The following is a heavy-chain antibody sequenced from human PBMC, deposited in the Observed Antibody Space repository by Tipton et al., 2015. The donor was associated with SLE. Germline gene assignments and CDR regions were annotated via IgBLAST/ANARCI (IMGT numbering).Heavy chain of an antibody. CDR3: AREDYSNYRGYYYYMDV. J-gene: IGHJ6*03. Sequence: TLSLTCAVYGGSFSGYYWSWIRQPPGKGLEWIGRVFINGSTYYNPSLKSRVSISVDRSKNQFSLRLSSVTAADTAVYYCAREDYSNYRGYYYYMDVWGKGTTVTVSS. D-gene: IGHD4-11*01. CDR1: GGSFSGYY. CDR2: VFINGST. V-gene: IGHV4-4*08.